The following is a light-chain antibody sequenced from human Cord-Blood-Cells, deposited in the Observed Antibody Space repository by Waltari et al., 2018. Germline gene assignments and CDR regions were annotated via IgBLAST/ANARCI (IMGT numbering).Light chain of an antibody. J-gene: IGKJ1*01. Sequence: EIVMTQSPATLSVSPGERATLSCRASPSVSSNLACYQQKPGQAPRLLIYGASTRATGIPARFRGSGSGTEFTLTISSLQSEDFAVYYCQQYNNWPPWTFGQGTKVEIK. CDR3: QQYNNWPPWT. CDR1: PSVSSN. CDR2: GAS. V-gene: IGKV3-15*01.